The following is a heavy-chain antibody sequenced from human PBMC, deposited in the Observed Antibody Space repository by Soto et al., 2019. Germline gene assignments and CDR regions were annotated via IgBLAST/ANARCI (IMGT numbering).Heavy chain of an antibody. CDR2: MNPNSGNT. Sequence: GASVKVSCKASGYTFTSYDINWVRQATGQGLEWMGWMNPNSGNTGYAQKFQGRVTMTRNTSISTAYMELSSLRSEDTAVYYCARTVVSCSGGSCYTPDFDYWGQGTLVTVSS. V-gene: IGHV1-8*01. J-gene: IGHJ4*02. D-gene: IGHD2-15*01. CDR3: ARTVVSCSGGSCYTPDFDY. CDR1: GYTFTSYD.